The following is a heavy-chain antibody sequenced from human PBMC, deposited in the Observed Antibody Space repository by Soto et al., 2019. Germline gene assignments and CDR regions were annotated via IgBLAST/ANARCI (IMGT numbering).Heavy chain of an antibody. V-gene: IGHV4-4*02. CDR2: IYHSGST. D-gene: IGHD6-13*01. Sequence: QVQLQESGPGLVKPSGTLSLTCAVSGVSISSSNWWSWVRQPPGKGLGWIGKIYHSGSTNYNPTPKRRGTKSVDKSENQLYRKVSYVPAGETAVYYCTRRREEAAGGIDYWGKGTPGTVSS. CDR3: TRRREEAAGGIDY. CDR1: GVSISSSNW. J-gene: IGHJ4*02.